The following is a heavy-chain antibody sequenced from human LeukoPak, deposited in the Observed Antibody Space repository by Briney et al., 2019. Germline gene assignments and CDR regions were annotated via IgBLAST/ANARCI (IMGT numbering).Heavy chain of an antibody. D-gene: IGHD3-9*01. CDR2: INPSGGST. Sequence: GASVKVSCKASGYTFTSYYMHWVRQAPGQGLEWMGIINPSGGSTSYAQKFQGRVTMTRDTSTSTVYMELSSLRSDDTAVYYCARAAQRLRYFDWLLTDYYYYMDVWGKGTTVTISS. CDR3: ARAAQRLRYFDWLLTDYYYYMDV. V-gene: IGHV1-46*01. CDR1: GYTFTSYY. J-gene: IGHJ6*03.